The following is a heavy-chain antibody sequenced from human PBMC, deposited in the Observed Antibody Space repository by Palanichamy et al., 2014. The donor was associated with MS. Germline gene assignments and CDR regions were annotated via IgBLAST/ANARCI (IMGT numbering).Heavy chain of an antibody. CDR3: VRRYCSSTSCCFDY. CDR2: ISSNGGST. D-gene: IGHD2-2*01. V-gene: IGHV3-64D*06. CDR1: GFTFSTYA. J-gene: IGHJ4*02. Sequence: EVQVVEVWGRLGPAGGSLRLSCSASGFTFSTYAMHWVRQAPGKGLEYVSAISSNGGSTDYADSVKGRFTISRDNSKNTLYLQMSSLRAEDTAVYYCVRRYCSSTSCCFDYWGQGTLVTVPS.